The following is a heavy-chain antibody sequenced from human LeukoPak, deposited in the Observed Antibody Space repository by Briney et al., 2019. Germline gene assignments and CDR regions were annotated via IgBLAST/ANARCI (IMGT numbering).Heavy chain of an antibody. J-gene: IGHJ4*02. CDR3: ARKRYSYGPNPDFDY. V-gene: IGHV4-34*01. D-gene: IGHD5-18*01. CDR2: INHSGST. Sequence: SETLSLTCAVYGGSFSGYYWSWIRQPPGKGLEWIGEINHSGSTNYNPSLKGRVTISVDTSKNQFSLKLSSVTAADTAVYYCARKRYSYGPNPDFDYWGQGTLVTVSS. CDR1: GGSFSGYY.